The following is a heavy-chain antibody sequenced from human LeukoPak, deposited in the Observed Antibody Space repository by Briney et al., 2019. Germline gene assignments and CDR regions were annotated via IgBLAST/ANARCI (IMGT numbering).Heavy chain of an antibody. CDR2: INHSGST. CDR1: GGSFSGYY. J-gene: IGHJ6*03. Sequence: PSETLSLTCAVYGGSFSGYYWSWIRQPPGKGLEWIGEINHSGSTNYNPSLKSRVTISVDTSKNQFSLKLSSVTAADTAVYYCARQHYYGSGSYYRYYYYYMDVWGKGTTVTISS. V-gene: IGHV4-34*01. CDR3: ARQHYYGSGSYYRYYYYYMDV. D-gene: IGHD3-10*01.